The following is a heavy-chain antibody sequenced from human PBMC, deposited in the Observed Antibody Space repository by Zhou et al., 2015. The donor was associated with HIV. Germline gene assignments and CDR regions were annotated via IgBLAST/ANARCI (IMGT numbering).Heavy chain of an antibody. CDR1: SSYA. V-gene: IGHV1-69*01. Sequence: SSYAISWVRQAPGQGLEWMGGIIPIFGTANYAQKFQGRVTITADESTSTAYMKLSSLRSEDTAVYYCAIGLDQGLEYSSSSWDYWGQGTLVTVSS. CDR3: AIGLDQGLEYSSSSWDY. J-gene: IGHJ4*02. CDR2: IIPIFGTA. D-gene: IGHD6-6*01.